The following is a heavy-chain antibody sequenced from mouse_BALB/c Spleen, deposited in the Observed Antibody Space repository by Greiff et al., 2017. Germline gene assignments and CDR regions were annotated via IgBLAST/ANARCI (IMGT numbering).Heavy chain of an antibody. V-gene: IGHV5-17*02. CDR3: AREGNLGYAMDY. CDR2: ISSGSSTI. D-gene: IGHD2-1*01. J-gene: IGHJ4*01. CDR1: GFTFSSFG. Sequence: EVKLMESGGGLVQPGGSRKLSCAASGFTFSSFGMHWVRQAPEKGLEWVAYISSGSSTIYYADTVKGRFTISRNNPKNTLFLQMTSLRSEDTAMYYCAREGNLGYAMDYWGQGTSVTVSS.